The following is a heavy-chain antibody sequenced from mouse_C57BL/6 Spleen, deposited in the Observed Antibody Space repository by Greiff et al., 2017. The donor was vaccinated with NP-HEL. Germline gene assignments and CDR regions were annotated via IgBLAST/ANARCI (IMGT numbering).Heavy chain of an antibody. D-gene: IGHD1-1*01. J-gene: IGHJ4*01. CDR1: GYSFTDYN. Sequence: VHVKQSGPELVKPGASVKISCKASGYSFTDYNMNWVKQSNGKSLEWIGVINPNYGTTSYNQKFKGKATLTVDQSSSTAYMQLNRLTSEYSAVYYCASRRDGSVSYYYAMDYWGQGTSVTVSS. CDR3: ASRRDGSVSYYYAMDY. CDR2: INPNYGTT. V-gene: IGHV1-39*01.